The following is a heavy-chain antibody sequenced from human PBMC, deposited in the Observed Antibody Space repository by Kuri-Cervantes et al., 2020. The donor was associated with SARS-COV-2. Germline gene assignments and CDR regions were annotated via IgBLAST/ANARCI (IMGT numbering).Heavy chain of an antibody. D-gene: IGHD2-21*01. Sequence: CAASGFNFSRTDMHWVRQAPGKGLEWVAVISNDGKNKKCIASGKGRFTISRDNSQNTLYLQMKSLTSEDTAMYYCAKDRVGVHDFWGQGTLVTVSS. CDR2: ISNDGKNK. J-gene: IGHJ4*02. CDR3: AKDRVGVHDF. V-gene: IGHV3-30*18. CDR1: GFNFSRTD.